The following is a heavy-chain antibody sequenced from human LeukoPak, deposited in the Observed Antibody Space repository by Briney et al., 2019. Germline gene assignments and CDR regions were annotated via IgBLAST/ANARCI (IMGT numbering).Heavy chain of an antibody. Sequence: GGSLRLSCTASGFTFGDYAMSWVRQAPGKGLEWVGFIRSKAYGGTTEYAASVKGRFTISRDDSKSIAYLQMNSLKTEDTAVYYCTRDPGIVVGIWGQGTMVTVSS. J-gene: IGHJ3*02. CDR2: IRSKAYGGTT. CDR3: TRDPGIVVGI. D-gene: IGHD3-22*01. CDR1: GFTFGDYA. V-gene: IGHV3-49*04.